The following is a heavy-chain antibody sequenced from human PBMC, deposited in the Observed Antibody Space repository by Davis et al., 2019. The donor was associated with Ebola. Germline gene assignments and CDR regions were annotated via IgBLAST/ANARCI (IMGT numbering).Heavy chain of an antibody. J-gene: IGHJ4*02. D-gene: IGHD7-27*01. CDR1: GGSISSSSYY. CDR2: IYYSGST. CDR3: ARLKLGTKTGFFDY. Sequence: PSETLSLTCTVSGGSISSSSYYWGWIRQPPGKGLEWIGSIYYSGSTYYNPSLKSRVTISVDTSKNQFSLKLSSVTAADTAVYYCARLKLGTKTGFFDYWGQGTLVTVSS. V-gene: IGHV4-39*01.